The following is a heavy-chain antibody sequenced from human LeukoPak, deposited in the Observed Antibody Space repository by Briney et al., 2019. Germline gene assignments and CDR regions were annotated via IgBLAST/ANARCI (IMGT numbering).Heavy chain of an antibody. Sequence: PSETLSLTCTVSGGSISSSSYYWGWIRQPPGKGLEWIGEIYHSGSTNYNPSLKSRVTISVDKSKNQFSLKLSSVTAADTAVYYCARDVSSGWYARHFDYWGQGTLVTVSS. J-gene: IGHJ4*02. V-gene: IGHV4-39*07. CDR1: GGSISSSSYY. CDR3: ARDVSSGWYARHFDY. D-gene: IGHD6-19*01. CDR2: IYHSGST.